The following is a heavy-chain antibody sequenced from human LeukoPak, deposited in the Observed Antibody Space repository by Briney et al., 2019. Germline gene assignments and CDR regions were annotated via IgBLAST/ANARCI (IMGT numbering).Heavy chain of an antibody. CDR3: ATTTSG. J-gene: IGHJ4*02. CDR1: GYRFTTYW. CDR2: IFPGDSDT. Sequence: GESLKISCKASGYRFTTYWIGWVRQMPGKGLEWMGIIFPGDSDTRYSPSFQGQVTSSVDTSISTVYLQWSSLKASDTAMYFCATTTSGWGLGTLVTVSS. V-gene: IGHV5-51*01. D-gene: IGHD4-17*01.